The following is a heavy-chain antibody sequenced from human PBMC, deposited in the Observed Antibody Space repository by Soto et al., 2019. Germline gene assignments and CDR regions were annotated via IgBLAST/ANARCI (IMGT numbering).Heavy chain of an antibody. CDR1: EFTFSNYA. Sequence: EVQLLESGGGLVQPGGSLRLSCAASEFTFSNYAVTWVRQPPGKGLEWVSTISGSGSETYYADSVKGRFTISRDNSENTLYLQMNSLRAEDTAVYYCARGVIQDYWGQGTLVTVSS. D-gene: IGHD2-21*01. J-gene: IGHJ4*02. CDR2: ISGSGSET. CDR3: ARGVIQDY. V-gene: IGHV3-23*01.